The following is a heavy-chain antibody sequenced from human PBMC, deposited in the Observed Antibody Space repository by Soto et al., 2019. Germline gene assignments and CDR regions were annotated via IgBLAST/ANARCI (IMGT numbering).Heavy chain of an antibody. D-gene: IGHD1-7*01. CDR2: ISSSSSYT. Sequence: PGGSLRLSCAASGFTFSDYYMSWIRQAPGKGLEWVSYISSSSSYTNYADSVKGRFTISRDNAKNSLYLQMNSLRAEDTAVYYCARDPIEITGTTSGWFDPWGQGTLVTVSS. V-gene: IGHV3-11*06. CDR1: GFTFSDYY. J-gene: IGHJ5*02. CDR3: ARDPIEITGTTSGWFDP.